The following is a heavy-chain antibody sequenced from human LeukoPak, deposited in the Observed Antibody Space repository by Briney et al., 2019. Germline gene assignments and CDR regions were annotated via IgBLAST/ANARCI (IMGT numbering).Heavy chain of an antibody. CDR3: VRVRDAYNHPVVYFDY. J-gene: IGHJ4*02. Sequence: GGSLRLSCAASGFTVSSNYMSWVRQAPGKGLEWVSVIYRGGSTYYADSVKGRFTISRDNSENTLYLQMNSLRAEDTAVYYCVRVRDAYNHPVVYFDYWGQGTLVTVSS. V-gene: IGHV3-53*05. CDR1: GFTVSSNY. CDR2: IYRGGST. D-gene: IGHD5-24*01.